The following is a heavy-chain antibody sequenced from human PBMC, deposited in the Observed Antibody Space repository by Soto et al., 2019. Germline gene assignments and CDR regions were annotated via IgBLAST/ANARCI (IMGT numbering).Heavy chain of an antibody. J-gene: IGHJ4*02. CDR1: GASITTYY. V-gene: IGHV4-59*01. CDR2: VYHTGST. CDR3: ARRLFGSGWTLDS. D-gene: IGHD6-19*01. Sequence: SETLSLTCDVSGASITTYYWTWIRQAPGKGLEWIGNVYHTGSTDYNSSLKSRVTISVDTSKNQFSLNMNSVTAADTAVYYCARRLFGSGWTLDSWGQGALVTV.